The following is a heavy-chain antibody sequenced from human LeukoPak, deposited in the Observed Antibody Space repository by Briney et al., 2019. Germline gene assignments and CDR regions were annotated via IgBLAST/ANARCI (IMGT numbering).Heavy chain of an antibody. Sequence: PGGSLRLSCAASGFTFRSYVMSWVRQAPGKGLEWVSIVSASGGGTYYADSVKGRFTISRGNSKNTVFLQMNSLRAEDTAVYYCAKGGGNYLGTYFDYWGQGTLVTVSS. CDR2: VSASGGGT. CDR3: AKGGGNYLGTYFDY. D-gene: IGHD1-26*01. V-gene: IGHV3-23*01. J-gene: IGHJ4*02. CDR1: GFTFRSYV.